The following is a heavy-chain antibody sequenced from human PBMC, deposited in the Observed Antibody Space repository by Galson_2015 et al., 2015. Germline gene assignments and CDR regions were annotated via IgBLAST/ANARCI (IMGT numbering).Heavy chain of an antibody. Sequence: TLSLTCTVSGGSITGGSYYWSWLRQPAGKGLEWIGRIYTSGSTSYDPSLKSRVTISVDTSKNQFSLKLSSVTAADTAVYYCARHNSGWFWFDPWGQGTLVTVSS. J-gene: IGHJ5*02. CDR2: IYTSGST. CDR1: GGSITGGSYY. D-gene: IGHD6-19*01. V-gene: IGHV4-61*02. CDR3: ARHNSGWFWFDP.